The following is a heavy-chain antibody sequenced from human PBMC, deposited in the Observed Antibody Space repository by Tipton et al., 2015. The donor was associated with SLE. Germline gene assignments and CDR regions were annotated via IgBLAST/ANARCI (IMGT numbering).Heavy chain of an antibody. V-gene: IGHV4-61*02. Sequence: TLSLTCTVSGGSISSGRYYWSWIRQPAGKGLEWIGRIYTSGSTNYNPSLKSRVTISVDTSKKQFSLKLSSVTAADTAVYYCARDRADGGFLEWGYYYYYGMDVWGQGTTVTVSS. J-gene: IGHJ6*02. CDR2: IYTSGST. CDR1: GGSISSGRYY. D-gene: IGHD3-3*01. CDR3: ARDRADGGFLEWGYYYYYGMDV.